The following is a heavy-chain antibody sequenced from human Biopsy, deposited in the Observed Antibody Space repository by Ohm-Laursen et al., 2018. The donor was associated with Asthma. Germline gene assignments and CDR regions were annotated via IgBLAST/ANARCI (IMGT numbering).Heavy chain of an antibody. CDR1: GFTFDDFA. J-gene: IGHJ3*02. CDR2: VSWNSRDI. D-gene: IGHD3-3*01. CDR3: AKERYYDFWSGYPI. V-gene: IGHV3-9*01. Sequence: SLRLSCTASGFTFDDFAMHWVRQAPGKGLEWVASVSWNSRDIAYADSVKGRFTISRDNSKNTLYLQMNSLRAEDTAVYYCAKERYYDFWSGYPIWGQGTMVTVSS.